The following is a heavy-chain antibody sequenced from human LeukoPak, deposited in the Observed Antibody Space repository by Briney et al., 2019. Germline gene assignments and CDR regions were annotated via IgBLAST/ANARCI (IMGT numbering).Heavy chain of an antibody. CDR1: GFTFSAYW. Sequence: GGSLRLSCAASGFTFSAYWMSWVRQDPGKGLEWVANIRQDGSDKYYVDSVKGRFTISRDNAKNSLYLQMNSLRAEDTAVYYCARDGGSAMPFDYWGQGTLVTVSS. CDR2: IRQDGSDK. D-gene: IGHD2-2*01. CDR3: ARDGGSAMPFDY. V-gene: IGHV3-7*01. J-gene: IGHJ4*02.